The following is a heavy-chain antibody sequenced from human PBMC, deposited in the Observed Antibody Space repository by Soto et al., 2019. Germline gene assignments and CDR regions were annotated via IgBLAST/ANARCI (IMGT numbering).Heavy chain of an antibody. CDR2: IRSETLGGTI. D-gene: IGHD5-12*01. V-gene: IGHV3-49*04. CDR3: AKDGYNYYDF. J-gene: IGHJ4*02. CDR1: GFSFGDQG. Sequence: SLRLSCAVSGFSFGDQGMSWVRQAPGKGLEWVGFIRSETLGGTIDYAASVKGRFVISRDDSKGIAYLHMNSLKTEDTATYFCAKDGYNYYDFCGRATLVTVSS.